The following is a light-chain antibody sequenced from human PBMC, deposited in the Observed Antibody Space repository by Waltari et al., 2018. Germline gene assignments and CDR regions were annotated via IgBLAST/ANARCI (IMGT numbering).Light chain of an antibody. CDR1: LSHVGLYKS. Sequence: QSALTQPPSASGSPGQSVPISCTGTLSHVGLYKSFSWYQQHPGKAPKVLIFEVSKRPSGVPDRFSASKSANTASLTVSGLQAADEADYYCSSYAGSNTWVFGGGTKLTVL. CDR2: EVS. CDR3: SSYAGSNTWV. J-gene: IGLJ3*02. V-gene: IGLV2-8*01.